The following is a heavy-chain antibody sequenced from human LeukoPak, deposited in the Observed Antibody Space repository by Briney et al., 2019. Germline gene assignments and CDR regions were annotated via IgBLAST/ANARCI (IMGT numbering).Heavy chain of an antibody. V-gene: IGHV1-2*06. Sequence: ASLRVSYKPSGYTFTGYYMHWGRQAPGQGLEWMGRIKPDSGVTNYAQKFQGRVTMTRDTSISTASMEMSRLRSDDTAVYYCARGCTGGSCYSDNWFDPWGQGTLVTVSS. CDR1: GYTFTGYY. D-gene: IGHD2-15*01. J-gene: IGHJ5*02. CDR3: ARGCTGGSCYSDNWFDP. CDR2: IKPDSGVT.